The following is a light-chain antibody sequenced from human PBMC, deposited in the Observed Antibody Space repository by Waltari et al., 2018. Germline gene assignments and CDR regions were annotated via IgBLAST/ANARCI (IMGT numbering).Light chain of an antibody. V-gene: IGKV1-12*01. CDR1: QEISTS. CDR3: QQGNSFPPT. J-gene: IGKJ1*01. CDR2: HAS. Sequence: DIQMTQSPSSVSASVGDRGTITCRASQEISTSLAWYQQKAGTAPKVLIYHASTLQTGVPTRFSGSGSGTDFTLTINSLQPEDFATYFCQQGNSFPPTFGPGTKVEI.